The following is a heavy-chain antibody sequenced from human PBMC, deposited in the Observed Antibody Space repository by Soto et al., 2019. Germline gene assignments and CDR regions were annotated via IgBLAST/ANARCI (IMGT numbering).Heavy chain of an antibody. CDR1: GYTFTGYF. CDR2: INPNSGAT. J-gene: IGHJ5*02. D-gene: IGHD3-3*02. CDR3: ARGGGTTVAFLP. V-gene: IGHV1-2*02. Sequence: ASVKVSCKASGYTFTGYFIHCVRQPPGQELEWMGWINPNSGATKYAHKFQGRVTMTRDTSINTAHMELSSRRSDDTAVYYCARGGGTTVAFLPWRQRTLVTVSS.